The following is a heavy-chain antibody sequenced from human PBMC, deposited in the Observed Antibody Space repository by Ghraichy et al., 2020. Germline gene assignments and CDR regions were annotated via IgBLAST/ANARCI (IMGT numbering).Heavy chain of an antibody. CDR3: ARTERWLLPIDY. V-gene: IGHV4-59*01. CDR2: IYYSGST. Sequence: SETLSLTCTVSGGSISSYYWSWIRQPPGKGLEWIGYIYYSGSTNYNPSLKRRVTISVDTSKHQFSLKLSSVTAADTAVYYCARTERWLLPIDYCGQGTLVTVSA. D-gene: IGHD3-22*01. CDR1: GGSISSYY. J-gene: IGHJ4*02.